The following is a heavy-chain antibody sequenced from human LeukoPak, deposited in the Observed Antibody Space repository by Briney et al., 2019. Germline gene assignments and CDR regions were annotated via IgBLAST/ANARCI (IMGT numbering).Heavy chain of an antibody. CDR3: VRKFATGD. CDR2: VKSDGTAT. Sequence: GGSLRLSCAACGVTFSSHLMHWVRQAQGTGLVWVSSVKSDGTATNYADSVKGRFTISRDNAKNTLHLQMNSLRVEDTAVYYCVRKFATGDCGQGTLVTVSS. CDR1: GVTFSSHL. V-gene: IGHV3-74*01. D-gene: IGHD1-14*01. J-gene: IGHJ4*02.